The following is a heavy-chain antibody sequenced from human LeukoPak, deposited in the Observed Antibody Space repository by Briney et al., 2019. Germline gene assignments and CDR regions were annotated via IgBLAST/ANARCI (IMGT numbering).Heavy chain of an antibody. Sequence: GGSLRLSCAASGFTFRSYAMHWVRQAPGKGLEWVAFISSDGSNEYYADSVKGRFTISRDNAERSLYLQMNGLRAEDSAVYYCARGPYPGSMFLDHWGQGTLVTVSS. CDR1: GFTFRSYA. D-gene: IGHD3-10*02. J-gene: IGHJ4*02. V-gene: IGHV3-30-3*01. CDR2: ISSDGSNE. CDR3: ARGPYPGSMFLDH.